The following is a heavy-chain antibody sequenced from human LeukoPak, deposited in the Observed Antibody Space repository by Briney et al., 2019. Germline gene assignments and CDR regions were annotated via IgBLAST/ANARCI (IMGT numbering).Heavy chain of an antibody. Sequence: SETLSLTCTVSGGSISNYYWSWIRQPPGKGLEWIGYIYYSGSTNYNPSLKSRVTISVDTSKNQFSLKLSSVTAADTAVYYCARQSAERYSSGWYGRYYYYYGMDVWGQGTTVTVSS. V-gene: IGHV4-59*08. CDR2: IYYSGST. D-gene: IGHD6-19*01. CDR3: ARQSAERYSSGWYGRYYYYYGMDV. J-gene: IGHJ6*02. CDR1: GGSISNYY.